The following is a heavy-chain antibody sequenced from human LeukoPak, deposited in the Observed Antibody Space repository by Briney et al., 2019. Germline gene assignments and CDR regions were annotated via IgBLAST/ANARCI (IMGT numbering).Heavy chain of an antibody. CDR3: ARGYCSGGSCYSDY. CDR2: ISRSSSTI. D-gene: IGHD2-15*01. CDR1: GFTFSSYS. Sequence: GGSLRLSCAASGFTFSSYSMHWVRQAPGKGLEWVSYISRSSSTIYYADSVKGRFTISRDNAKNSLYLQMNSLRDEDTAVYYCARGYCSGGSCYSDYWGQGTLVTVSS. V-gene: IGHV3-48*02. J-gene: IGHJ4*02.